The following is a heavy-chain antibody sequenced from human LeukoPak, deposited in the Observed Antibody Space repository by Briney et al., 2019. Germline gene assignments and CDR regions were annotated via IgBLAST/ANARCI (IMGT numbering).Heavy chain of an antibody. CDR2: ISSRTTYI. CDR1: GFTFSDYS. Sequence: GGSLRLSCAASGFTFSDYSMNWVRQAPGKGLEWVSSISSRTTYISYADSLKGRFTISRDNAKNSLYLQMNTLRDEDTAIYYCARARIGYWGQGTLITVSS. V-gene: IGHV3-21*04. D-gene: IGHD1-14*01. J-gene: IGHJ4*02. CDR3: ARARIGY.